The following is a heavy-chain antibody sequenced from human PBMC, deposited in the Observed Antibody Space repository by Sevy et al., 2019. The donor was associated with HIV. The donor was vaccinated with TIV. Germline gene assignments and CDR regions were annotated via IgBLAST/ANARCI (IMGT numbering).Heavy chain of an antibody. CDR2: IKSKTDGGTT. CDR3: TTTSYYYDSSGYYYRKYYFDY. Sequence: GGSLRLSCAASGFTFSNAWMSWVRQAPGKGLEWVGRIKSKTDGGTTDYAAPVKGRFTISRDDSKNTLYLQMNSLKTEETAVYYCTTTSYYYDSSGYYYRKYYFDYWGQGTLVTVSS. V-gene: IGHV3-15*01. CDR1: GFTFSNAW. J-gene: IGHJ4*02. D-gene: IGHD3-22*01.